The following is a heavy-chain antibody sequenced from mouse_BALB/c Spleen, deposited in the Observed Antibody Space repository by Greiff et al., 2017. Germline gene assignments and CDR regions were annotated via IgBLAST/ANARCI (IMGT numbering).Heavy chain of an antibody. V-gene: IGHV3-2*02. J-gene: IGHJ3*01. Sequence: EVKLVESGPGLVKPSQSLSLTCTVTGYSITSDYAWNWIRQFPGNKLEWMGYISYSGSTSYNPSLKSRISITRDTSKNQFFLQLNSVTTEDTATYYCARGYGSPFAYWGQGTLVTVSA. CDR2: ISYSGST. CDR1: GYSITSDYA. CDR3: ARGYGSPFAY. D-gene: IGHD1-1*01.